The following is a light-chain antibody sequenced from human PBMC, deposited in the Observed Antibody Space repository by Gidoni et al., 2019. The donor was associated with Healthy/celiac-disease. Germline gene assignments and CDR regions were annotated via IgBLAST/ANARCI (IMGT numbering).Light chain of an antibody. Sequence: VLTQSPGTLSLSPGERATLSCRASQSVSSSYLAWYQQKPGQAPRLLIYGASSRATGIPDRFSGSGSGTDFTLTISRQEPEDFAVYYCQQYGSSPLTFGGGTKVEIK. CDR3: QQYGSSPLT. J-gene: IGKJ4*01. CDR2: GAS. CDR1: QSVSSSY. V-gene: IGKV3-20*01.